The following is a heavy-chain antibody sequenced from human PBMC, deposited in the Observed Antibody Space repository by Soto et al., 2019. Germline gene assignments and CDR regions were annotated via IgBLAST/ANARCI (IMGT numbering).Heavy chain of an antibody. V-gene: IGHV3-30*03. CDR3: ATEKGYCSITSCRREQPSFTH. J-gene: IGHJ4*02. CDR2: ISYDGSNK. Sequence: GWCLRNSCAASGFTFSSYGMYWVRHDTGKGLEWVAVISYDGSNKYYADSVKGRFTISRDNSKNTLYLQMNSLRAEDTAVYYCATEKGYCSITSCRREQPSFTHLGQRTLVPSPQ. CDR1: GFTFSSYG. D-gene: IGHD2-2*01.